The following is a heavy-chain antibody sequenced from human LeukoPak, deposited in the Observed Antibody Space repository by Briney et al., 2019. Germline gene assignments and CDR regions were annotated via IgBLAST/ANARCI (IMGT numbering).Heavy chain of an antibody. J-gene: IGHJ4*02. CDR1: GGSFSGYY. D-gene: IGHD2-15*01. CDR3: ARPNCSGGSCYSHFDY. V-gene: IGHV4-34*01. Sequence: PSETLSLTCAVYGGSFSGYYWSWIRQPPGKGLEWIGEINHSGSTKYNPSLKSRVTISVDSSKNLFSLKLNSVTAADTAVYYCARPNCSGGSCYSHFDYWGQGTLVTVSS. CDR2: INHSGST.